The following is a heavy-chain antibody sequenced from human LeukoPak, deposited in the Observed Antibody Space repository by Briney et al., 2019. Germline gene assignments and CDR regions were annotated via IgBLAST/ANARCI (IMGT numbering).Heavy chain of an antibody. CDR2: INPNSGGT. Sequence: ASVKVSCKASGYTFTGYYMHWVRQAPGQGLEWMGWINPNSGGTNYAQKFQGRVTMTRDTSTSTAYMELSRLRSDDTAVYYCAREGYSYGYVGSYYDSSGLDYWGQGTLVTVSS. V-gene: IGHV1-2*02. CDR1: GYTFTGYY. D-gene: IGHD3-22*01. J-gene: IGHJ4*02. CDR3: AREGYSYGYVGSYYDSSGLDY.